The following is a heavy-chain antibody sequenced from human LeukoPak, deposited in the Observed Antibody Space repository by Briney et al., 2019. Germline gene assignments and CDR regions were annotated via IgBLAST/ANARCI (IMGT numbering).Heavy chain of an antibody. V-gene: IGHV3-74*01. CDR3: ARAHDGSGYYLGY. CDR2: INSDGSST. CDR1: GFTFSSYW. Sequence: GGSLRLSCAASGFTFSSYWMHWARQAPGKGPVWVSRINSDGSSTSYADSVKGRFTISRDNAKNTLYLQMNSLRAEDTAVYYCARAHDGSGYYLGYWGQGTLVTVSS. D-gene: IGHD3-22*01. J-gene: IGHJ4*02.